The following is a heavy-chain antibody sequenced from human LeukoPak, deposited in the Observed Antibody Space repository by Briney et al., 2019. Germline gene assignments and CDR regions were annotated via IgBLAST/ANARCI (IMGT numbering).Heavy chain of an antibody. CDR2: INPHSGDT. V-gene: IGHV1-2*02. CDR3: AKDMRSRGYSGYDCFDY. D-gene: IGHD5-12*01. Sequence: GASVTVSCKASSYTFTGYYMHWVRQAPGQGLEWMGWINPHSGDTNYAQKFQGRVTMTRDTSTSTAYMEVSRLRSDDTGVYYCAKDMRSRGYSGYDCFDYWGQGTLVTVSS. J-gene: IGHJ4*02. CDR1: SYTFTGYY.